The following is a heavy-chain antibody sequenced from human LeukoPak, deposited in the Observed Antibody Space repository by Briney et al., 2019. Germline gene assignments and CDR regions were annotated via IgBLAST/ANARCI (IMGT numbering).Heavy chain of an antibody. CDR2: ISSSGST. J-gene: IGHJ3*02. CDR3: ARGPYSYDSSGAFDI. Sequence: SETLSLTCTVSGDSISSGDYYWSWIRQPAGNGLEWIGRISSSGSTNYNPSLKSRVTISVDTSKNQFSLKLSSVAAADTAVYFCARGPYSYDSSGAFDIWGQGTMVTVSS. V-gene: IGHV4-61*02. CDR1: GDSISSGDYY. D-gene: IGHD3-22*01.